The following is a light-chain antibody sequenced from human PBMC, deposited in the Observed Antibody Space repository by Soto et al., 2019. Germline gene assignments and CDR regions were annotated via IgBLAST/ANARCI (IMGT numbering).Light chain of an antibody. CDR2: GAS. CDR1: QSVSSSY. J-gene: IGKJ1*01. Sequence: EIVLTQSPGTLSLSPGERATLSCRASQSVSSSYLAWYQQKPGQAPRLLIYGASNRATGIPDRFSGSGSGTDFTLTISSLEPEDFAVYYCQQRSNWPPTFGQGTKVDIK. CDR3: QQRSNWPPT. V-gene: IGKV3D-20*02.